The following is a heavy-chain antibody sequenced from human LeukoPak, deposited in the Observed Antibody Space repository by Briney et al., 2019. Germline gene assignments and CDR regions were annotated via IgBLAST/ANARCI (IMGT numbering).Heavy chain of an antibody. CDR3: AKDTPLTTYTSGWSSNSFDY. V-gene: IGHV3-23*01. Sequence: GGSLRLSCTVSGFTFSSFAMSWVRQAPGKGLEWVSTITGGSGAKYYADSVKGRFTISRDNSKGTLYLQMHSLRAEDTAVYFCAKDTPLTTYTSGWSSNSFDYWGQGTLVAVSS. J-gene: IGHJ4*02. D-gene: IGHD6-19*01. CDR2: ITGGSGAK. CDR1: GFTFSSFA.